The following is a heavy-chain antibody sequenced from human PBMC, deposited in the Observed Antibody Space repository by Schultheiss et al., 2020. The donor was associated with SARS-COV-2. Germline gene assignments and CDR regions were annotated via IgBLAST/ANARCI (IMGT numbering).Heavy chain of an antibody. CDR3: ARALRYYYMDV. V-gene: IGHV3-23*01. CDR2: ISGSGGST. D-gene: IGHD4/OR15-4a*01. Sequence: GGSLRLSCAASGFTFSSYAMSWVRQAPGKGPELVSAISGSGGSTYYADSVKGRFTISRDNSKNTLYLQMNSLRAEDTAVYYCARALRYYYMDVWGKGTTVTVSS. J-gene: IGHJ6*03. CDR1: GFTFSSYA.